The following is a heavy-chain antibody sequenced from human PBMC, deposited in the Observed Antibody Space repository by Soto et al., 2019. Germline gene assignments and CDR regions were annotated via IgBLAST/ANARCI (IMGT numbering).Heavy chain of an antibody. CDR2: IIPMFPTP. Sequence: QVQLVQSGAEVKKPGSSVTVSCKASVGTFGNSAISWVRQAPGQGLEWMGGIIPMFPTPDYAQKFQGRVTITADESTSTAYMELTSLRSEDTAVYYCARYKDRQQLGGNYYYGIDVWGQGTTVTVSS. V-gene: IGHV1-69*12. CDR3: ARYKDRQQLGGNYYYGIDV. J-gene: IGHJ6*02. CDR1: VGTFGNSA. D-gene: IGHD1-20*01.